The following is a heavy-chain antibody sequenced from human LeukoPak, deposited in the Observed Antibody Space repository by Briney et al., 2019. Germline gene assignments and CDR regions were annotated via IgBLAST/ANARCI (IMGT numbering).Heavy chain of an antibody. Sequence: QTGGSLRLSCAASGFTFSSYGMSWVRQAPGKGLEWVSAISGSGGSTYYADSVKGRFTISRDNSKNTLYLQMNSLRAEDTAVYYCAKAWLLRPYGSAWGDYYYMDVWGKGTTVTISS. D-gene: IGHD3-10*01. CDR2: ISGSGGST. J-gene: IGHJ6*03. V-gene: IGHV3-23*01. CDR1: GFTFSSYG. CDR3: AKAWLLRPYGSAWGDYYYMDV.